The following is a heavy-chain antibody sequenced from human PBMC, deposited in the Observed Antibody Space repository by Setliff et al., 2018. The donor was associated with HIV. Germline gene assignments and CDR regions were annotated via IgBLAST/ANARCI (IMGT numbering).Heavy chain of an antibody. J-gene: IGHJ4*02. D-gene: IGHD2-2*01. CDR2: IYSNGNT. CDR1: GGSISGYY. V-gene: IGHV4-4*07. Sequence: SETLPLTCTVSGGSISGYYWSWIRQPAGKRLEWIGRIYSNGNTNYNPSLKGRVTMSVSTSKNQFSLNLSSVTAADTAVYYCTTVVPAAIPYFDYWGQGALVTVSS. CDR3: TTVVPAAIPYFDY.